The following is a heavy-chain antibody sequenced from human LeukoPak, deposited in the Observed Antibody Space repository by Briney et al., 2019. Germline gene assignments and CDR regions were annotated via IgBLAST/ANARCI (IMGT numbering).Heavy chain of an antibody. CDR2: IYSGGST. J-gene: IGHJ4*02. CDR3: AGGARRQQPFDY. D-gene: IGHD6-13*01. Sequence: GGSLRLSCAASEFTVSSNYMNWVRQAPGKGLEWVSVIYSGGSTYYADSVKGRFTISRDNSKNTLYLLMNSLRAEDTAVYYCAGGARRQQPFDYWGQGTLVTVSS. V-gene: IGHV3-66*01. CDR1: EFTVSSNY.